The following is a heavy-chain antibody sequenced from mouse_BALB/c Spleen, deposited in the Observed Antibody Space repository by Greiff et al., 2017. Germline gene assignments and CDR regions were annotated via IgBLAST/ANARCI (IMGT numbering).Heavy chain of an antibody. Sequence: EVHLVESGGGLVKPGGSLKLSCAASGFTFSDYYMYWVRQTPEKRLEWVATISDGGSYTYYPDSVKGRFTISRDNAKNNLYLQMSSLKSEDTAMYYCAREKGNSFAYWGQGTLVTVSA. CDR1: GFTFSDYY. V-gene: IGHV5-4*02. J-gene: IGHJ3*01. CDR3: AREKGNSFAY. D-gene: IGHD2-1*01. CDR2: ISDGGSYT.